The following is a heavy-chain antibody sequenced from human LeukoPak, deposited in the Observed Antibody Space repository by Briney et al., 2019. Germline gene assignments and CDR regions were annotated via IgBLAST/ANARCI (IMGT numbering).Heavy chain of an antibody. V-gene: IGHV3-74*01. Sequence: GGSLRLSCAASGFTFSSYWMRWVRQAPGKGLVWVSRIDNDGGFTTYADSVKGRFPISRDNAKNTLYLQMNSLRAEDTAVYYCANIGAAVASISGDYWGQGTLVTVSS. CDR3: ANIGAAVASISGDY. CDR1: GFTFSSYW. J-gene: IGHJ4*02. CDR2: IDNDGGFT. D-gene: IGHD6-13*01.